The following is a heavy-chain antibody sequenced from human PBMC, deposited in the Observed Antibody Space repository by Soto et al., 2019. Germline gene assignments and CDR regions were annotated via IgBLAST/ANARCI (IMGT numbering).Heavy chain of an antibody. D-gene: IGHD2-21*02. CDR3: SASRDYNWFDP. CDR1: EFAFSTHA. J-gene: IGHJ5*02. CDR2: ISFDGTNK. Sequence: QVQLVESGGGVVQPGRALRLSCAASEFAFSTHAMHWVRQAPGEGLEWVAVISFDGTNKYYADSVKGRFTISRDNSRSTLYLQMNSLRIDDTAVYYCSASRDYNWFDPWGQGTLVTVSS. V-gene: IGHV3-30-3*01.